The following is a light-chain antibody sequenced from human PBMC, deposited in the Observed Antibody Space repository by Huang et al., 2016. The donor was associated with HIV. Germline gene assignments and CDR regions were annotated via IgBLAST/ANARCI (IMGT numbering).Light chain of an antibody. CDR1: ESVSSS. Sequence: EIVMTQSPDTLSVFPGERVTLSCRASESVSSSLAWYQQKSGQAPRLLSYDASTRATGIPARFSGSGSGTEFTLTINSLLSEYFAVYYCQQYNDWPPITFGQGTRLDMK. V-gene: IGKV3-15*01. CDR3: QQYNDWPPIT. CDR2: DAS. J-gene: IGKJ5*01.